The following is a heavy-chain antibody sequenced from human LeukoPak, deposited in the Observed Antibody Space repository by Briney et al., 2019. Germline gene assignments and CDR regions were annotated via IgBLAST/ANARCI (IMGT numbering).Heavy chain of an antibody. D-gene: IGHD3-22*01. J-gene: IGHJ4*02. CDR3: ARAYDNSGRTGDY. CDR1: AFRFSGSW. CDR2: IKEDGSEQ. V-gene: IGHV3-7*01. Sequence: PGGSLRLSCAASAFRFSGSWIKWVRQAPGKGLEWVANIKEDGSEQHYVDSVKGRFIISRDNAKNSLYLQMNSLKVEDTAIYYCARAYDNSGRTGDYWGQGTLVTVSS.